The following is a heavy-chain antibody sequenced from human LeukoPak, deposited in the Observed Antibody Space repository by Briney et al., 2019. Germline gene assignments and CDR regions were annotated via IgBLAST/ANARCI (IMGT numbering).Heavy chain of an antibody. CDR1: GGSISSYY. D-gene: IGHD3-22*01. CDR2: IYYSGST. Sequence: PSETLSLTCTVSGGSISSYYCSWIRQPPGQGLEWIGYIYYSGSTNYNPYLYSRVTISVDTSKKPFSLKLSYVTAADTGVYFCARGENYDSGGYFFIGYYYMDVWGKGTTVTVS. J-gene: IGHJ6*03. CDR3: ARGENYDSGGYFFIGYYYMDV. V-gene: IGHV4-59*01.